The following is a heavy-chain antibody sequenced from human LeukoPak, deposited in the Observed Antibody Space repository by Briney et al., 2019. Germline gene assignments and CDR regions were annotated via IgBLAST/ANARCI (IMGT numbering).Heavy chain of an antibody. V-gene: IGHV3-23*01. Sequence: HAGGSLRLSCAASGFAFSSYVMTWVRQAPGKGLEWVAAVSGSGGSTYYADSVKGRFSISRDNSQNTLYLQMNSLRAEDTAVYYRAKDPYDTSGYNYGPTGGVDYWGQGTLGTVSS. CDR2: VSGSGGST. CDR3: AKDPYDTSGYNYGPTGGVDY. CDR1: GFAFSSYV. J-gene: IGHJ4*01. D-gene: IGHD3-22*01.